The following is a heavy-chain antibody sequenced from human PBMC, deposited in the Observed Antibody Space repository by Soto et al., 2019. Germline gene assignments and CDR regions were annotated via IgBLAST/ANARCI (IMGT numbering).Heavy chain of an antibody. J-gene: IGHJ6*02. Sequence: PGASLKISCKGSGYSFTSYWIGWVRQMPGKGLEWMGIIYPGDSDTRYSPSFQGQVTIPADKSISTAYLQWSSLKASDTAMYYCARCGPGVTTWNYYYGMDVWGQGTTVTVSS. CDR1: GYSFTSYW. CDR2: IYPGDSDT. V-gene: IGHV5-51*01. D-gene: IGHD4-17*01. CDR3: ARCGPGVTTWNYYYGMDV.